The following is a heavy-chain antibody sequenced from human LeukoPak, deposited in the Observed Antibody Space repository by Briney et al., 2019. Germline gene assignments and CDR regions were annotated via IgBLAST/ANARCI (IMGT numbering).Heavy chain of an antibody. CDR1: GFTFGSSW. Sequence: PGGSLRLSCAASGFTFGSSWMSWVRQAPGKGLEWVANIKQDGSQIYYVDSVKGRFTISRDNAKKSLYLQMDSLRAEDTAVYYCTRGMYYYDTSGSGHYYYYIDVWGIGATVTVSS. J-gene: IGHJ6*03. CDR3: TRGMYYYDTSGSGHYYYYIDV. V-gene: IGHV3-7*01. CDR2: IKQDGSQI. D-gene: IGHD3-22*01.